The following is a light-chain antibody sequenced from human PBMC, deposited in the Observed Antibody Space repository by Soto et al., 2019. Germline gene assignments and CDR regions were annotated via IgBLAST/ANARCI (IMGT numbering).Light chain of an antibody. V-gene: IGLV1-51*01. Sequence: QSVLTQPPSVSAAPGQKVTISCSGSSSNIGKNFISWYQQLPGTAPKLLIYDNTQRPLGIPDRFSASKSGTSGTLDITGLQTGDEADYYCGSWDTSLSAGVFGTGTKVTVL. J-gene: IGLJ1*01. CDR3: GSWDTSLSAGV. CDR1: SSNIGKNF. CDR2: DNT.